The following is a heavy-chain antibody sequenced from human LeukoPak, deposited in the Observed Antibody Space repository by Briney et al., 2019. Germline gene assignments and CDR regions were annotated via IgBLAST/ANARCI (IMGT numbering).Heavy chain of an antibody. Sequence: SGPTLVNPTQTLTLTCTFSGFSLSTSGVGVGWIRQPRGKALEWLALIYWNDDKRYSPSLKSRLTITKDTSKNQVVLTMTNMDPVDTATYSCAHQTGASGYYGGGRYRDYFDYWGQGALVTVSS. D-gene: IGHD3-3*01. V-gene: IGHV2-5*01. J-gene: IGHJ4*02. CDR1: GFSLSTSGVG. CDR3: AHQTGASGYYGGGRYRDYFDY. CDR2: IYWNDDK.